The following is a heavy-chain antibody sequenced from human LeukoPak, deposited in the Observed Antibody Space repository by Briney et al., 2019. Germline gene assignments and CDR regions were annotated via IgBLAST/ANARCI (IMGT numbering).Heavy chain of an antibody. V-gene: IGHV4-59*01. CDR1: GGSISSYY. D-gene: IGHD3-10*01. J-gene: IGHJ5*02. CDR3: ARELTMVRGVLLP. Sequence: SETLSLTCTVSGGSISSYYWSWIRQPPGKGLEWIGYIYYSGSTNYNPSLKSRVTISVDTSKNQFSLKLSSVTAADTAVYYCARELTMVRGVLLPWGQGTLVTVSS. CDR2: IYYSGST.